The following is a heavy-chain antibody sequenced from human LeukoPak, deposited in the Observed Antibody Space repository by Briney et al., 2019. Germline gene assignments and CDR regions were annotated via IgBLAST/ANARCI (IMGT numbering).Heavy chain of an antibody. CDR3: ARDNRPRREPPYMDV. D-gene: IGHD1-26*01. J-gene: IGHJ6*03. Sequence: GGSLRLSCAASGFTFSSYWMSWVRQAPGKGLEWVANIKKDGSEKYYVDSVKGRFTISRDNAKTSVYLQMNSLRAEDTAVYYCARDNRPRREPPYMDVWGKGTTVTVSS. CDR2: IKKDGSEK. V-gene: IGHV3-7*01. CDR1: GFTFSSYW.